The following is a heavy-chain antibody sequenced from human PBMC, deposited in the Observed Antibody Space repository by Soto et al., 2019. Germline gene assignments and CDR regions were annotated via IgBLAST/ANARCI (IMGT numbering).Heavy chain of an antibody. CDR3: ARGRGGYSYGCQIDY. D-gene: IGHD5-18*01. CDR2: IYYSGST. V-gene: IGHV4-31*03. Sequence: SETLSLTCTVSGGSISSGGYYWGWIRQHPGKGLEWIGYIYYSGSTYYNPSLKSRVTISVDTSKNQFSLKLSSVTAADTAVYYCARGRGGYSYGCQIDYCGQGTLVTVSS. J-gene: IGHJ4*02. CDR1: GGSISSGGYY.